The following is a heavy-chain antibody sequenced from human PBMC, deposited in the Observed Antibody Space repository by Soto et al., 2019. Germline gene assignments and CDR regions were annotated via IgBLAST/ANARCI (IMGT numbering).Heavy chain of an antibody. Sequence: PGGSLRLSCAASGFTFSSYGVHWVRQAPGKGLEWVAVIWYDGSNKYYADSVKGRFTISRDNSKNTLYLQMNSLRAEDTAVYYCARDGDQWELLPLDYWGQGTLVTVSS. CDR2: IWYDGSNK. D-gene: IGHD1-26*01. J-gene: IGHJ4*02. CDR1: GFTFSSYG. CDR3: ARDGDQWELLPLDY. V-gene: IGHV3-33*01.